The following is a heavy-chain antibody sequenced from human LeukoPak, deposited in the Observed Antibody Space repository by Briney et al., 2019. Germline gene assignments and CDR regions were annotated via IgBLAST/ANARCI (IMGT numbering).Heavy chain of an antibody. V-gene: IGHV3-23*01. Sequence: GGSLRLSCAASGFTFSSYAMSWVRQAPGKGLEWVSAISGSGGSTYYADSVKGRFTISRDNSKNTLYLQMNSLRAEDTAVYYCATFGFGGVITIDYWGQGTLATVSS. CDR3: ATFGFGGVITIDY. J-gene: IGHJ4*02. CDR1: GFTFSSYA. D-gene: IGHD3-16*01. CDR2: ISGSGGST.